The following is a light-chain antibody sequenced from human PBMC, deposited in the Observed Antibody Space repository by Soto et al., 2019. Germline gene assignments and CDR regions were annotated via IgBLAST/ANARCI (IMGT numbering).Light chain of an antibody. CDR3: HQYSSTPRT. Sequence: DTVLTQSPDSLAVSLGERATINCKSSQSVFFSPTNKNCLAWYQQKPGQPPKLLIYWASTRESGVPDRFSGSGSGTDFTLTISNLQAEDVAVYYCHQYSSTPRTFGQGTKVEIK. CDR2: WAS. J-gene: IGKJ2*01. CDR1: QSVFFSPTNKNC. V-gene: IGKV4-1*01.